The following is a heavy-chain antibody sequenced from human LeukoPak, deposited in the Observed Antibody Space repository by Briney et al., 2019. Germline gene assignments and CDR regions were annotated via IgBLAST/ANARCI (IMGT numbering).Heavy chain of an antibody. CDR2: INPNSGGT. V-gene: IGHV1-2*02. Sequence: ASVKVSCKASGYPFTGYYMHWVRQAPGQGLEWMGWINPNSGGTNYAQKFQGRVTMTRDTSISTAYMELSRLRSDDTAVYYCARARTKYSGYELDYWGQGTLVTVSS. CDR3: ARARTKYSGYELDY. D-gene: IGHD5-12*01. J-gene: IGHJ4*02. CDR1: GYPFTGYY.